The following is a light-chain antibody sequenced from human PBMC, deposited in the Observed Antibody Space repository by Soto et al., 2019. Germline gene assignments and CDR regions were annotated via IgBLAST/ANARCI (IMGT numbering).Light chain of an antibody. Sequence: DIPMTQSPSSLSASVGDRVTITCRASENINKYVSWFQQKPGKAPKLLIYTASDLQSGAPSRFSGSGSRTEFKLTISNLQPEDSATYFCLQSYGAPRTFGQGTQVEIK. CDR1: ENINKY. V-gene: IGKV1-39*01. CDR3: LQSYGAPRT. CDR2: TAS. J-gene: IGKJ1*01.